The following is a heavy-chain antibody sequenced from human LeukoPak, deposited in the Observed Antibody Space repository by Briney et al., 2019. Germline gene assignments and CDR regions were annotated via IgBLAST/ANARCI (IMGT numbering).Heavy chain of an antibody. CDR1: GYSISSGYY. V-gene: IGHV4-38-2*01. D-gene: IGHD2-15*01. Sequence: PSETLSLTCAVSGYSISSGYYWGWIRQPPGKGLEWIGSIYHSGSTYYNPSLKSRVTISVDTSKNQFSLKLSSVTAADTAVYYCARVGYCSGGSCYSWFDPWGQGNLVTVSS. CDR3: ARVGYCSGGSCYSWFDP. CDR2: IYHSGST. J-gene: IGHJ5*02.